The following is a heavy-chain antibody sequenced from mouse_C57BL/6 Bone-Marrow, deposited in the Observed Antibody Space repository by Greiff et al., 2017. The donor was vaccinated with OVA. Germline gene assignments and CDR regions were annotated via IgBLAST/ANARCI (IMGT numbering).Heavy chain of an antibody. CDR3: ARRGSRPFAY. Sequence: VQLQQSGPELVKPGASVKISCKASGYSFTGYYMNWVKQSPEKSLEWIGEINPSTGGTTYNQKFKAKATLTVDKSSSTAYMQLNSLTSEDSAVYYCARRGSRPFAYWGQGTLVTVSA. J-gene: IGHJ3*01. D-gene: IGHD1-2*01. CDR2: INPSTGGT. CDR1: GYSFTGYY. V-gene: IGHV1-42*01.